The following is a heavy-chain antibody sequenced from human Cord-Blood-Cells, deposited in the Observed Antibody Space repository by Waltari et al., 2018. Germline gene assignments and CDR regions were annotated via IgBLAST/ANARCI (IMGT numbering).Heavy chain of an antibody. V-gene: IGHV3-7*01. D-gene: IGHD5-12*01. J-gene: IGHJ4*02. Sequence: EVQLVESGGGWFQPGGSWRRPWAASEFTFGSYGMSGVRQAPGKGLEWVANIKQDGSEKYYVDSVKGRFTISRDNAKNSLYLQMNSLRAEDTAVYYCARDSGYDYYFDYWGQGTLVTVSS. CDR2: IKQDGSEK. CDR3: ARDSGYDYYFDY. CDR1: EFTFGSYG.